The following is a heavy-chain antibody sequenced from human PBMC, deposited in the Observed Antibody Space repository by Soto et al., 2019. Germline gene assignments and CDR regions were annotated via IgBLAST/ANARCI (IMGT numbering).Heavy chain of an antibody. CDR1: GFTFSNAW. V-gene: IGHV3-15*07. J-gene: IGHJ4*01. CDR3: TTDSYITVTPVRLDY. D-gene: IGHD4-4*01. Sequence: PGGSLRLSCAASGFTFSNAWINWVRQAPGKGLEWVGRIKSKSDGGTTDYAAPVKGRFAISRDDSKNLVYMQMNSLKIEDTALYYCTTDSYITVTPVRLDYWGHGTLVTVSS. CDR2: IKSKSDGGTT.